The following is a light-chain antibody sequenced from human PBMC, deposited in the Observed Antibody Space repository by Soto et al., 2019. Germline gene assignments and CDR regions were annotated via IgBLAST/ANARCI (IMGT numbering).Light chain of an antibody. CDR3: QQRSNWPPLT. Sequence: EVALTQSPATLSVSPGAGSTLSCRASQSVGSNLAWYQQKPGQAPRLLIYDASNRATGIPARFSGSGSGTDFTLTISSLEPEDFAVYYCQQRSNWPPLTFGPGTKVDIK. J-gene: IGKJ3*01. CDR1: QSVGSN. CDR2: DAS. V-gene: IGKV3-11*01.